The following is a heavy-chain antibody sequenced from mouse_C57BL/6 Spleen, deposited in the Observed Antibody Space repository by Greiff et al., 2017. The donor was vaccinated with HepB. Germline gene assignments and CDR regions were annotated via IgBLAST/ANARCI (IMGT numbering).Heavy chain of an antibody. CDR2: ISSGGSYT. CDR1: GFTFSSYG. CDR3: ARPTTVVGYAMDY. Sequence: EVKLVESGGDLVKPGGSLKLSCAASGFTFSSYGMSWVRQTPDKRLEWVATISSGGSYTYYPDSVKGRFTLSRDNAKNTLYLQMSSLKSEDTAMYYCARPTTVVGYAMDYWGQGTSVTVSS. D-gene: IGHD1-1*01. V-gene: IGHV5-6*01. J-gene: IGHJ4*01.